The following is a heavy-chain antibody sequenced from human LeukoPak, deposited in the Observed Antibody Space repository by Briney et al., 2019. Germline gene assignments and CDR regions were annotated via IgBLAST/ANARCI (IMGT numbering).Heavy chain of an antibody. CDR2: IKQDGSEK. V-gene: IGHV3-7*01. CDR1: GFTFSSYS. CDR3: ARIRTSYYFDY. D-gene: IGHD3-10*01. Sequence: GGSLRLSCAASGFTFSSYSMNWVRQAPGKGLEWVANIKQDGSEKYYVDSVKGRFTISRDNAKNSLYLQMNSLRAEDTAVYYCARIRTSYYFDYWGQGTLVTVSS. J-gene: IGHJ4*02.